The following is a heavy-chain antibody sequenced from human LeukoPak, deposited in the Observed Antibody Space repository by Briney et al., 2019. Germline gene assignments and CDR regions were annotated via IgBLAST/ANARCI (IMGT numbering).Heavy chain of an antibody. CDR2: IWYDGSNK. V-gene: IGHV3-33*01. J-gene: IGHJ4*02. CDR3: ASAVAGYFDY. D-gene: IGHD6-19*01. Sequence: GGSLRLSCAASGFTFSSYGMHWVRQAPGKGLEWVAVIWYDGSNKYYADSVKGRFTISRDNSENTLYLQMNSLRAEDTAVYYCASAVAGYFDYWGQGTLVTVSS. CDR1: GFTFSSYG.